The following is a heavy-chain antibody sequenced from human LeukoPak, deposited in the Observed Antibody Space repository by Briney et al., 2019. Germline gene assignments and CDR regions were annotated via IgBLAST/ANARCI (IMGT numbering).Heavy chain of an antibody. J-gene: IGHJ6*02. Sequence: PGGSLRLSCAASGFTFDDYTVHWVRQAPGKGLEWVSLISWDGGSTYYADSVKGRFTISRDNSKNSLYLQMNSLRTEDTALYYCAKDICRYGVCYTNYYYGMDVWGQGTTVTVSS. CDR3: AKDICRYGVCYTNYYYGMDV. V-gene: IGHV3-43*01. D-gene: IGHD2-8*01. CDR1: GFTFDDYT. CDR2: ISWDGGST.